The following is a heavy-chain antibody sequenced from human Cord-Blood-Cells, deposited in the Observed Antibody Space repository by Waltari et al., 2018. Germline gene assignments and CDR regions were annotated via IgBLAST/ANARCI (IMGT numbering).Heavy chain of an antibody. Sequence: QVQLVESGGGVVQPGRSLRLSCAASGFTFSSYAMHWVRQAPGKGLEWVAVISYDGSNKYYADSVKGRFTISRDNSKNTLYLQMNSLRAEDTAVYYCARDLHRHLRYFDWSQPTDAFDIWGQGTMVTVSS. CDR1: GFTFSSYA. V-gene: IGHV3-30-3*01. CDR2: ISYDGSNK. CDR3: ARDLHRHLRYFDWSQPTDAFDI. D-gene: IGHD3-9*01. J-gene: IGHJ3*02.